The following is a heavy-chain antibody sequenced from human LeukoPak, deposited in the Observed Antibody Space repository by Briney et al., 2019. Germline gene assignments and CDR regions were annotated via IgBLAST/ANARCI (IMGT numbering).Heavy chain of an antibody. CDR3: ARDPGITGTTFLDY. CDR1: GYTLTSYF. Sequence: ASVKVSCTASGYTLTSYFLHWVRQAPGQGLEWMGIIYPSGGSTSYAQKFQGRVTMTRDTSTSTVYMELSSLRSEDTAVYYCARDPGITGTTFLDYWGQGTLVTVSS. D-gene: IGHD1-7*01. J-gene: IGHJ4*02. V-gene: IGHV1-46*01. CDR2: IYPSGGST.